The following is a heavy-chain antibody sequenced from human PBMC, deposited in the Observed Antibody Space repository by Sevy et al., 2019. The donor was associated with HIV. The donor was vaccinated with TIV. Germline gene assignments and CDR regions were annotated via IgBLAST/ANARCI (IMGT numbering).Heavy chain of an antibody. CDR1: GFTFSSYA. J-gene: IGHJ6*02. Sequence: GGSLRLSCAASGFTFSSYAMHWVRQAPGKGLEWVAVISYDGSNKYYADSVKGRFTISRDNSKNTVYLQMNSLRAEDMAVYYCARDDVDIVVVPSASSRIYYYGMDVWGQGTTVTVSS. V-gene: IGHV3-30*04. CDR3: ARDDVDIVVVPSASSRIYYYGMDV. D-gene: IGHD2-2*03. CDR2: ISYDGSNK.